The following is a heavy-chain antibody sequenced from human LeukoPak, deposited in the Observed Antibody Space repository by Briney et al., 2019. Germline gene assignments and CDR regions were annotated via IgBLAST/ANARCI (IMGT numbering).Heavy chain of an antibody. J-gene: IGHJ6*03. CDR1: GGSISSGSYY. CDR2: IYASGST. V-gene: IGHV4-61*02. CDR3: ATNPGAAADYYYYYYMDV. Sequence: SQTLSLTCTVSGGSISSGSYYWSWIRQPAGKGLEWIGRIYASGSTNYNPSLKSRVTISVDTSKNQFSLKLSSVTAADTAAYYCATNPGAAADYYYYYYMDVWGKGTTVTVSS. D-gene: IGHD6-13*01.